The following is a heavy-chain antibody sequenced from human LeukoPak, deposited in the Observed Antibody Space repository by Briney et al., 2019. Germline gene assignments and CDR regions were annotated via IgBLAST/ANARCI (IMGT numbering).Heavy chain of an antibody. CDR1: GSSLRGYS. D-gene: IGHD4-17*01. V-gene: IGHV3-21*01. CDR2: LSSSSTYI. J-gene: IGHJ4*02. Sequence: PGGSLRLSCAAFGSSLRGYSMNWVRQAPGKGLEWVSSLSSSSTYIYYADSVKGRFTVSRDYAGDSLYLEMRSLRAEDTAMYYCARGPHAADYGDYSYFDYWGQGTLVTVSS. CDR3: ARGPHAADYGDYSYFDY.